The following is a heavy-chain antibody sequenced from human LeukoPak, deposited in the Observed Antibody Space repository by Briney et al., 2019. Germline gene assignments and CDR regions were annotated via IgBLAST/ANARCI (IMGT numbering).Heavy chain of an antibody. Sequence: QPGGSLRLSCAASGFTFNSYWMHWVRQAPGKGLVWVSRINTDGSLTNYADSVKGRFTFSRDNSKNTLYLQMNSLRAEDTAVYYCARKNRITIFGVVITIFDYWGQGTLVTVSS. J-gene: IGHJ4*02. CDR3: ARKNRITIFGVVITIFDY. CDR2: INTDGSLT. CDR1: GFTFNSYW. D-gene: IGHD3-3*01. V-gene: IGHV3-74*01.